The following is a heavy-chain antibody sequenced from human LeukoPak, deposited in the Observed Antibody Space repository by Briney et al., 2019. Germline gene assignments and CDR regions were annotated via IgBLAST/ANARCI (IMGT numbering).Heavy chain of an antibody. D-gene: IGHD3-16*02. V-gene: IGHV4-61*09. Sequence: HSETLSLTCTVSGGSISSGSYYWSWIRQPAGKGLEWIGHIYSNGSTNYNPSLKSRVTISVDKSKNQFSLKLSSVTAADTAVYYCARGGDYIWGTYRPFDYWGQGTLVTVSS. J-gene: IGHJ4*02. CDR3: ARGGDYIWGTYRPFDY. CDR1: GGSISSGSYY. CDR2: IYSNGST.